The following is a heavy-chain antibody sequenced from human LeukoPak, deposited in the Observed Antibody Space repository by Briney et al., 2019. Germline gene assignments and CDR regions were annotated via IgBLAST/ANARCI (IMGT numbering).Heavy chain of an antibody. D-gene: IGHD4-17*01. CDR2: IYRGGPT. CDR3: ARDSYVDSEAVRWFDP. CDR1: GLTFSSNY. V-gene: IGHV3-66*01. Sequence: QAGGSLRLSCAASGLTFSSNYMSWVRQAPGKGLEWVSVIYRGGPTYYADSVKGRFTISRDNSKNTLYLQMNSLRAEDTAVYYCARDSYVDSEAVRWFDPWGQGTLVTVSS. J-gene: IGHJ5*02.